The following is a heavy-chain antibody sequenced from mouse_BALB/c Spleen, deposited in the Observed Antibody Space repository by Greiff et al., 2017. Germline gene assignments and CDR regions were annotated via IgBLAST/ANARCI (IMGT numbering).Heavy chain of an antibody. J-gene: IGHJ1*01. CDR3: ARDPLLRYWYFDV. D-gene: IGHD1-1*01. CDR2: INSNGGST. V-gene: IGHV5-6-3*01. CDR1: GFTFSSYG. Sequence: EVKLVESGGGLVQPGGSLKLSCAASGFTFSSYGMSWVRQTPDKRLELVATINSNGGSTYYPDSVKGRFTISRDNAKNTLYLQMSSLKSEDTAMYYCARDPLLRYWYFDVWGAGTTVTVSS.